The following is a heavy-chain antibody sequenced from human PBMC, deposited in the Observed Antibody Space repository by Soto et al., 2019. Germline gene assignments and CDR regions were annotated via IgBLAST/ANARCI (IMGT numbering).Heavy chain of an antibody. CDR2: IIPSFGTA. Sequence: QVQLVQSGAEVKKPGSSVKVSCKASGGTFSSYAISWVRQAPGQGLEWMGGIIPSFGTANYAQKFQGRVTITADESTSTAYMELSSLIYEDTAVYYCARDSSGSRPYYGMDVWGQGTTVTVSS. CDR3: ARDSSGSRPYYGMDV. D-gene: IGHD2-15*01. CDR1: GGTFSSYA. J-gene: IGHJ6*02. V-gene: IGHV1-69*12.